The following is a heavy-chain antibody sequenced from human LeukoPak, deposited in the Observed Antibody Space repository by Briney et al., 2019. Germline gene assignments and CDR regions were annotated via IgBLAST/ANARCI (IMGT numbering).Heavy chain of an antibody. D-gene: IGHD3-10*01. V-gene: IGHV3-7*01. Sequence: GRSLRLSCAASGFTFSTYAMHWVRQAPGKGLEWVANIKQDGSEKYYVDSVKGRFTISRDNAKNSLYLQMNSLRAEDTAVYYCARDLAIRAFDYWGQGTLVTVSS. CDR1: GFTFSTYA. CDR2: IKQDGSEK. J-gene: IGHJ4*02. CDR3: ARDLAIRAFDY.